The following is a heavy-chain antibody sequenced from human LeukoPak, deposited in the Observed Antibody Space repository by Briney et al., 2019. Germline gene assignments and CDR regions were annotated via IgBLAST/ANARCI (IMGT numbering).Heavy chain of an antibody. Sequence: ASVKVSCKASGYTFTSYAMNWVRQAPGQGLEWMGWINTNTGNPTYAQGFTGRFVFSLDTSVSTAYLQISSLKAEDTAVYYCATTHDYGDYVRAFDIWGQGTMVTVSS. CDR3: ATTHDYGDYVRAFDI. CDR1: GYTFTSYA. V-gene: IGHV7-4-1*02. D-gene: IGHD4-17*01. J-gene: IGHJ3*02. CDR2: INTNTGNP.